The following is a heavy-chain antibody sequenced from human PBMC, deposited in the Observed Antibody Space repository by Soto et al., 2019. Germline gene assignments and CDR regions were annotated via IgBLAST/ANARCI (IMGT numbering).Heavy chain of an antibody. Sequence: EVQLVESGGGLVKPGGSLRLSCAASGFTFSSYSMNWVRQAPGKGLEWVSSISSSSSYIYYADSVKGRFTISSDNAKNSLYLQMNCLRAEDAAVYYCARDGDGYNSYYFDYWGQGTLVTVSS. D-gene: IGHD5-12*01. CDR2: ISSSSSYI. CDR1: GFTFSSYS. J-gene: IGHJ4*02. V-gene: IGHV3-21*01. CDR3: ARDGDGYNSYYFDY.